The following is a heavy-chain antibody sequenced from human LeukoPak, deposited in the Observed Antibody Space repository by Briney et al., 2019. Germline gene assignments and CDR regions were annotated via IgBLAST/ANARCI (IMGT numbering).Heavy chain of an antibody. J-gene: IGHJ6*04. CDR1: GGTFSSYS. V-gene: IGHV1-69*01. Sequence: ASVKVSCKASGGTFSSYSISWVRQAPGQGLEWMGGIIPIFGTANYAQKFQGRVTITADESTSTAYMELSSLRSEDTAVYYCARDTLVGMDVWGKGTTVTISS. CDR2: IIPIFGTA. CDR3: ARDTLVGMDV. D-gene: IGHD2/OR15-2a*01.